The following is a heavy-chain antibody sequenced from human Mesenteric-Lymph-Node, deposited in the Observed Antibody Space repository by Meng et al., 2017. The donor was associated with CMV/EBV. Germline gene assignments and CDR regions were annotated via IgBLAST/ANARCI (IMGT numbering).Heavy chain of an antibody. Sequence: SCVASGFTFSCDAMSWLRLAPGKGLEWVAQIRNRANTYSTVYAASVKGRFSISRDDSKNSVYLQMNSLRAEDTAVYYCGDYGSERVVDWAQGTLVTVSS. J-gene: IGHJ4*02. CDR3: GDYGSERVVD. D-gene: IGHD3-10*01. CDR2: IRNRANTYST. V-gene: IGHV3-72*01. CDR1: GFTFSCDA.